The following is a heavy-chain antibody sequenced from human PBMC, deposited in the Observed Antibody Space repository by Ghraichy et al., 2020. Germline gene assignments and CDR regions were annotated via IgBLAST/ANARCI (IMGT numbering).Heavy chain of an antibody. Sequence: ASVKVSCKASGYTFTSYAMHWVRQAPGQRLEWMGWINAGNGNTKYSQKFQGRVTITRDTSASTAYMELSSLRSEDTAVYYCARAGKNRMVYAISYYYYYMDVWGKGTTVTVSS. CDR1: GYTFTSYA. CDR2: INAGNGNT. D-gene: IGHD2-8*01. V-gene: IGHV1-3*01. J-gene: IGHJ6*03. CDR3: ARAGKNRMVYAISYYYYYMDV.